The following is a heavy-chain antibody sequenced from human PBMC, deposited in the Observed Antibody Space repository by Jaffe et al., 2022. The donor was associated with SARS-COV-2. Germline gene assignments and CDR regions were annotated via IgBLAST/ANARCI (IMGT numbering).Heavy chain of an antibody. D-gene: IGHD6-13*01. V-gene: IGHV4-39*01. J-gene: IGHJ2*01. CDR2: IYYSGST. CDR1: GGSISSSSYY. CDR3: ARLGRQQLRYVGDWYFDL. Sequence: QLQLQESGPGLVKPSETLSLTCTVSGGSISSSSYYWGWIRQPPGKGLEWIGSIYYSGSTYYNPSLKSRVTISVDTSKNQFSLKLSSVTAADTAVYYCARLGRQQLRYVGDWYFDLWGRGTLVTVSS.